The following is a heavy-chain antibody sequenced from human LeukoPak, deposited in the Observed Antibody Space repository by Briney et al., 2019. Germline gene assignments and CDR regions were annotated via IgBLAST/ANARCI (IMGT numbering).Heavy chain of an antibody. Sequence: ASVKVSCKASGYTFTSYGISWVRQAPGQGLEWMGWISAYNGNTNYAQKLQGRVTMTTDTSTSTAYMELRSLRSDDTAVYYCARDPFWDTAPEGSSPLVSSWGQGTLVTVSS. CDR2: ISAYNGNT. V-gene: IGHV1-18*01. D-gene: IGHD5-18*01. CDR1: GYTFTSYG. CDR3: ARDPFWDTAPEGSSPLVSS. J-gene: IGHJ4*02.